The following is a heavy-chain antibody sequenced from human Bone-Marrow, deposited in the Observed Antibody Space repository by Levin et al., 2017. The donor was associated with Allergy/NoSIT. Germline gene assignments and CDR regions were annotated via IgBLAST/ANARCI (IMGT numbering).Heavy chain of an antibody. D-gene: IGHD6-6*01. CDR1: DFSVGDHY. CDR3: VARSNGLDV. J-gene: IGHJ6*02. Sequence: PGESLKISCAASDFSVGDHYMSWVRQAPGKGLDWVSLIYSGGRRDYAESVKGRFTISRDSSKNTLYLQMNSLRAEDSAVYYCVARSNGLDVWGQGTTVTVS. V-gene: IGHV3-66*01. CDR2: IYSGGRR.